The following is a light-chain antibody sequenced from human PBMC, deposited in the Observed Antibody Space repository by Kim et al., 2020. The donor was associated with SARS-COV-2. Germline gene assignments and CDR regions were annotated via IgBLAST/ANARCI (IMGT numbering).Light chain of an antibody. CDR2: YDS. J-gene: IGLJ2*01. Sequence: SYELTQPPSVSVAPGKTARITCGGNNIGSKSVHWYQQKPGQAPVLVIYYDSDRPSGIPERFSGSNSGNTATLTISRVEARDEADYYCQVWDSSSDHPVFG. CDR3: QVWDSSSDHPV. V-gene: IGLV3-21*04. CDR1: NIGSKS.